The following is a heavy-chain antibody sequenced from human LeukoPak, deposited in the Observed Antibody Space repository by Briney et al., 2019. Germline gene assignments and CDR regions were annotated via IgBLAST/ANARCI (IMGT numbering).Heavy chain of an antibody. CDR3: ARDTYYYDSSGSFDY. D-gene: IGHD3-22*01. CDR2: IYYSGST. V-gene: IGHV4-59*01. CDR1: GGSISSYY. Sequence: SETLSLTCTVSGGSISSYYWSWIRQPPGKGLEWIGYIYYSGSTNYNPSLESRVTISVDTSKNQFSLKLSSVTAADAAVYYCARDTYYYDSSGSFDYWGQGTLVTVSS. J-gene: IGHJ4*02.